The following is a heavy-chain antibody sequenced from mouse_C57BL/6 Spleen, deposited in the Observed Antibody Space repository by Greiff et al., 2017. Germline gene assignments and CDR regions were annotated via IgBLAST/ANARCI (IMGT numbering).Heavy chain of an antibody. CDR3: ARVYYYGSSRYYYAMDY. CDR1: GYSFTGYY. D-gene: IGHD1-1*01. CDR2: INPSTGGT. V-gene: IGHV1-42*01. J-gene: IGHJ4*01. Sequence: VQLQQSGPELVKPGASVKISCKASGYSFTGYYMNWVKQSPEKSLEWIGEINPSTGGTTYNQKFKAKATLTVDNSSSTAYMQLKSLTSEDSAVYYCARVYYYGSSRYYYAMDYWGQGTSVTVSS.